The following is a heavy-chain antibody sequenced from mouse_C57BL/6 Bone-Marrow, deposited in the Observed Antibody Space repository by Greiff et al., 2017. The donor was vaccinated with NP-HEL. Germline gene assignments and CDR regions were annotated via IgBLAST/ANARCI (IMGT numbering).Heavy chain of an antibody. CDR2: ISSGSSTI. CDR1: GFTFSDYG. D-gene: IGHD2-5*01. CDR3: ARKYSNYYYYAMDY. J-gene: IGHJ4*01. Sequence: DVQLVESGGGLVKPGGSLKLSCAASGFTFSDYGMHWVRQAPEKGLEWVAYISSGSSTIYYADTVKGRFTISRDNAKNILFLQMTSLRSEDTAMYYCARKYSNYYYYAMDYWGQGTSVTVSS. V-gene: IGHV5-17*01.